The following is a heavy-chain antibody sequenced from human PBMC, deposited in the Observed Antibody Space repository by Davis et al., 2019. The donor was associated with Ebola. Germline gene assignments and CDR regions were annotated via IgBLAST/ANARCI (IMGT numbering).Heavy chain of an antibody. CDR3: ARGRTVTMGEYYYYYYMDV. CDR1: GGTFSSYA. V-gene: IGHV1-69*13. J-gene: IGHJ6*03. CDR2: IIPIFGTA. Sequence: SVKVSCKASGGTFSSYAISWVRQAPGQGLEWMGGIIPIFGTANYAQKFQGRVTITADESTSTAYMELNSLRAEDTAVYYCARGRTVTMGEYYYYYYMDVWGKGTTVTVSS. D-gene: IGHD4-17*01.